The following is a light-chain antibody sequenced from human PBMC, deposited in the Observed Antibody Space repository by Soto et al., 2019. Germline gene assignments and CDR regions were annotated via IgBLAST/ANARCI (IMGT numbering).Light chain of an antibody. Sequence: EIVLTQSPGTLSLSPGERATLSCRASQSVSSSYLAWYQQKPGQAPRLLMYGASSRATGIPDRFSGSGSGTDFTLTISRPEPEDFAVYYCQQYDSSPRTFGQGTKVDIK. V-gene: IGKV3-20*01. CDR1: QSVSSSY. CDR2: GAS. J-gene: IGKJ1*01. CDR3: QQYDSSPRT.